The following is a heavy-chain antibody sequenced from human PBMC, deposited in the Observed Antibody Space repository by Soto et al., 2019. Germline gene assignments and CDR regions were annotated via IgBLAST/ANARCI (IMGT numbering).Heavy chain of an antibody. Sequence: EVQLVESGGGLVQPGGSLRLSCAASGFTFSTYWMTWVRQPPGKGLEWVANVNQDGSEKSYVDSIKGRFTISRDNADNSLFLQMNSLGVEDTAVYYCARLGGVGVGWRHYYGMDVWGQGTTVTVSS. CDR2: VNQDGSEK. CDR1: GFTFSTYW. V-gene: IGHV3-7*03. CDR3: ARLGGVGVGWRHYYGMDV. J-gene: IGHJ6*02. D-gene: IGHD6-19*01.